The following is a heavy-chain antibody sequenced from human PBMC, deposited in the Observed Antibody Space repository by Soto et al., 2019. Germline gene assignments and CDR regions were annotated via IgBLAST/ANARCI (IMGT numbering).Heavy chain of an antibody. Sequence: GGSLRLSCAASGFTFSNAWMSWVRQAPGKGLEWVGRIKSKTDGGTTDYAAPVKGRFTISRDDSKNTLYLQMNSLKTEDTAVYYCTTDDGIAVAGTDDAFDIWGQGTMVTVSS. CDR3: TTDDGIAVAGTDDAFDI. CDR2: IKSKTDGGTT. J-gene: IGHJ3*02. CDR1: GFTFSNAW. D-gene: IGHD6-19*01. V-gene: IGHV3-15*01.